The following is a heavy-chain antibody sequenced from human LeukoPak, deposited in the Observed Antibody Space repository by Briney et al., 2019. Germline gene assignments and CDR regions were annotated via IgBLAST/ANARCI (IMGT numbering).Heavy chain of an antibody. D-gene: IGHD1-26*01. CDR1: GGSFSGYC. CDR3: ARRIVGANYFRDY. CDR2: INHSGST. Sequence: PSETLSLTCAVYGGSFSGYCWSWIRQPPGKGLEWIGEINHSGSTNYNPSLKSRVTISVDTSKNQFSLKLSSVTAADTAVYYCARRIVGANYFRDYWGQGTLVTVSS. J-gene: IGHJ4*02. V-gene: IGHV4-34*01.